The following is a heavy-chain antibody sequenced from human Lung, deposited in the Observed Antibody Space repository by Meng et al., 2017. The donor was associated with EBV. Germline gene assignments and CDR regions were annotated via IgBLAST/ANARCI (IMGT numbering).Heavy chain of an antibody. D-gene: IGHD6-19*01. V-gene: IGHV4-39*01. CDR2: IGHAGAL. CDR1: GGSISPPGYH. Sequence: LRHSGPGLGNPSEALFLTVTVSGGSISPPGYHWGWIRQPPGRGLEWIGGIGHAGALYYTPSLKSRVTVSIDTSANQFFLTLTSVTAADTAIYYCVRSSGWVKTGFDPWGQGTLVTVSS. J-gene: IGHJ5*02. CDR3: VRSSGWVKTGFDP.